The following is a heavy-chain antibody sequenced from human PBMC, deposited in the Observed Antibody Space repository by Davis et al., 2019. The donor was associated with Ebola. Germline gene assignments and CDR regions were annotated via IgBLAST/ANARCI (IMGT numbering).Heavy chain of an antibody. CDR3: ARVGSGSQGGMDV. V-gene: IGHV3-23*01. CDR2: ISGSGGST. J-gene: IGHJ6*02. Sequence: GESLKISCAASGFTFSSYAMNWVRQAPGKGLEWVSVISGSGGSTYYADSVKGRFTISRDNSKNTLYLQMNSLRAEDTAVYYCARVGSGSQGGMDVWGQGTTVTVSS. D-gene: IGHD3-10*01. CDR1: GFTFSSYA.